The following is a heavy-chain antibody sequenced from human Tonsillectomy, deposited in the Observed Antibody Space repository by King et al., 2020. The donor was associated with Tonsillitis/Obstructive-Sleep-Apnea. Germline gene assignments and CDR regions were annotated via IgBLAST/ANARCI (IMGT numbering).Heavy chain of an antibody. V-gene: IGHV1-46*01. J-gene: IGHJ4*02. Sequence: VQLVESGAEVKMPGASVRVSCKASGYSFTTSYVHWVRQAPGQGLDWLGIINPSDGIATYAQKFQGRVTMTRDTSTSTVYMELSRLRSDDTAVYYCARDTPIDRVIDCWGQGTLVTVSS. CDR3: ARDTPIDRVIDC. CDR1: GYSFTTSY. CDR2: INPSDGIA.